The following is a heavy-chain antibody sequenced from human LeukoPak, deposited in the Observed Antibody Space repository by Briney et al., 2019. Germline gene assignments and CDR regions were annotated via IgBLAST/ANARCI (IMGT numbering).Heavy chain of an antibody. CDR3: ARDFGIAVAGTSMDV. D-gene: IGHD6-19*01. CDR1: GFTVSSNY. V-gene: IGHV3-66*02. CDR2: IYSGGST. Sequence: GGSLRLSCAASGFTVSSNYMSWVRQAPGKGLEWVSVIYSGGSTYYADSVKGRFTISRDNSKNTLYLQMNSLRAEDTAVYYCARDFGIAVAGTSMDVWGQGTTVTVSS. J-gene: IGHJ6*02.